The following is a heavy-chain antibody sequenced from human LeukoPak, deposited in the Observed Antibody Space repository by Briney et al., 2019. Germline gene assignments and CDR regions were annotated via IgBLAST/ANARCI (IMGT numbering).Heavy chain of an antibody. CDR2: IFYSGST. J-gene: IGHJ4*02. D-gene: IGHD2-15*01. CDR3: XXXXWXXXXAGXMYXFDY. V-gene: IGHV4-59*01. CDR1: GGSISSYY. Sequence: SETLXXTCTVSGGSISSYYWSWIRQPPGKGMEWIGYIFYSGSTNYNPSLKSRVSISVDTSKNQFSLKLSSVAAADTAVYSCXXXXWXXXXAGXMYXFDYWGQGXLVTVSS.